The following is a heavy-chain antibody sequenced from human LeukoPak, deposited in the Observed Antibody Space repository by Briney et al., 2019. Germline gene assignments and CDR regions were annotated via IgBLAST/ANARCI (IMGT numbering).Heavy chain of an antibody. CDR1: GGSISSDYW. J-gene: IGHJ4*02. Sequence: SETLSLTCAVSGGSISSDYWWSWVRQPPGKGLEWIGEFHHSGITNYSPSLMCRVTISADKSKNQFSLKLNSVTAADTAVYYCARRNSCGEGCYSSFDYWDQGTLVTVSS. CDR3: ARRNSCGEGCYSSFDY. CDR2: FHHSGIT. D-gene: IGHD2-21*02. V-gene: IGHV4-4*02.